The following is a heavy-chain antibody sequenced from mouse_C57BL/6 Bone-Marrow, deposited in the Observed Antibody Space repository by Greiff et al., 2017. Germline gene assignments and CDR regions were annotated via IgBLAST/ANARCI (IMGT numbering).Heavy chain of an antibody. CDR3: ARLTGNAY. CDR2: ISSGSSTI. J-gene: IGHJ3*01. Sequence: EVMLVESGGGLVKPGGSLKLSCAASGFTFSDYGMHWVRQAPEKGLGWVAYISSGSSTIYYADTVTGRFTISRDNAKNTLFLQMTSLRSEDTAMLYWARLTGNAYWGQGTLVTVSA. V-gene: IGHV5-17*01. D-gene: IGHD4-1*01. CDR1: GFTFSDYG.